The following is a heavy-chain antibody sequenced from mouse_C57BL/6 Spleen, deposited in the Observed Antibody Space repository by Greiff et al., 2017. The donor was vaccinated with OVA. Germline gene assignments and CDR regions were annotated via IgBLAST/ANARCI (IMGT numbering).Heavy chain of an antibody. CDR2: IYPRSGNT. CDR3: AREDYGYDDGY. J-gene: IGHJ2*01. V-gene: IGHV1-81*01. CDR1: GYTFTSYG. D-gene: IGHD2-2*01. Sequence: QVQLQQSGAELVRPGASVKLSCKASGYTFTSYGISWVKQRTGQGLEWIGEIYPRSGNTYYNEKFKGKATLTADKSSSTAYMELRSLTSADSAVYFGAREDYGYDDGYWGRGTTLTVSS.